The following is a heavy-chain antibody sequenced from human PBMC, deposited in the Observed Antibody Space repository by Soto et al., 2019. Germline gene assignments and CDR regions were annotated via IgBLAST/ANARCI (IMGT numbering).Heavy chain of an antibody. J-gene: IGHJ4*02. V-gene: IGHV4-31*03. CDR1: GGSISSGGYY. CDR3: ASFYGDYHTSFDY. CDR2: IYYSGST. D-gene: IGHD4-17*01. Sequence: SETLSLTCTVSGGSISSGGYYWSWIRQHPGKGLEWIGYIYYSGSTYYNPSLKSRVTISVDTSKNQYSLKLSSVTAADTAVYYCASFYGDYHTSFDYWGQGTLVTVSS.